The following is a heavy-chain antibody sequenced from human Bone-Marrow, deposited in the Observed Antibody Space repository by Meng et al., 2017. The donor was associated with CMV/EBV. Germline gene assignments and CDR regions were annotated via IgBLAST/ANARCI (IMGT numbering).Heavy chain of an antibody. V-gene: IGHV3-23*03. Sequence: GESLKISCAASGLTFSSYAMSWVRQAPGKGLEWVSVIYSGGSSTYYADSVKGRFTISRDNSKNTLYLQMNSLRAEDTAVYYCAKVRGSNYFDYWGQGTLVTVSS. CDR3: AKVRGSNYFDY. D-gene: IGHD1-26*01. CDR2: IYSGGSST. CDR1: GLTFSSYA. J-gene: IGHJ4*02.